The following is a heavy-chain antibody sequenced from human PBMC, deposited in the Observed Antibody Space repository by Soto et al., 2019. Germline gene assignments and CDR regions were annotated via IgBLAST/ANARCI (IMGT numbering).Heavy chain of an antibody. Sequence: PGGSLGISCAASGLIFSDYAMSGVRQAPGKGLECVACISGSGGDTFYADSVKGRFTISRDNSKNTLSLHMNSLRVDDTAVYFCAKDRFGIVGPVDYWGQGTLVTVSS. D-gene: IGHD1-26*01. CDR2: ISGSGGDT. CDR3: AKDRFGIVGPVDY. CDR1: GLIFSDYA. V-gene: IGHV3-23*01. J-gene: IGHJ4*02.